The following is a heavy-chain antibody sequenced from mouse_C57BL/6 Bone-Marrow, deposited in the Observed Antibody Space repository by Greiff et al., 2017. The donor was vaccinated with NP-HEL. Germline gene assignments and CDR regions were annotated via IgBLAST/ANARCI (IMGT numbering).Heavy chain of an antibody. Sequence: QVQLQQPGAELVKPGASVKLSCKASGYTFTSYWMHWVKQRPGQGLEWIGMIHPNSGSTNYNEKFKSKATLTVDKSSSTAYMQLSSLTSEDSAVYYCASKDFAVEAMDYWGQGTSVTVSS. CDR3: ASKDFAVEAMDY. J-gene: IGHJ4*01. D-gene: IGHD1-1*01. V-gene: IGHV1-64*01. CDR1: GYTFTSYW. CDR2: IHPNSGST.